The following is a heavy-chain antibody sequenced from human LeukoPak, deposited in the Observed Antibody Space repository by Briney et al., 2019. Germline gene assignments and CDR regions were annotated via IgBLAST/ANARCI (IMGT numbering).Heavy chain of an antibody. D-gene: IGHD5-18*01. Sequence: SETLSLTCAVSGYSISSGYYWGWIRQPPGKGLEWIGSMFHSGSTYYNPSLKSRVTISVDTSKNQFSLKLSSVTAADTAVYYCASMDKTAMVYWGQGTLVTVPS. J-gene: IGHJ4*02. V-gene: IGHV4-38-2*01. CDR2: MFHSGST. CDR1: GYSISSGYY. CDR3: ASMDKTAMVY.